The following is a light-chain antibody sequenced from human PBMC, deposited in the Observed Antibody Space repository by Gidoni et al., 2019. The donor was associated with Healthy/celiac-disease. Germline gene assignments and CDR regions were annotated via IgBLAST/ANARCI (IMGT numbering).Light chain of an antibody. J-gene: IGKJ4*01. Sequence: MLMTQSSATLAVSPGERATTSCRASQSISSNLAWYQQKPGQAPRLLIYAASTRTTGIPARFSGSGSGTEFTLTISSLQSEDFAVYYCQQHNNWPPLTFGGGTKVEIK. CDR1: QSISSN. V-gene: IGKV3-15*01. CDR2: AAS. CDR3: QQHNNWPPLT.